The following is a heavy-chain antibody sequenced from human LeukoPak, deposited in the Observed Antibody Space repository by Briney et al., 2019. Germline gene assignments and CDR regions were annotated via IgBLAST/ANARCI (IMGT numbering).Heavy chain of an antibody. CDR2: INHSGST. D-gene: IGHD3-3*01. CDR3: ARGFVLRFLEWLSAPYYFDY. V-gene: IGHV4-34*01. Sequence: PSETLSLTCAVYGGSFSGYYWSWIRQPPGKGLEWIGEINHSGSTNYNPSLKSRVTISVDTSKNQFPLKLSSVTAADTAVYYCARGFVLRFLEWLSAPYYFDYWGQGTLVTVSS. CDR1: GGSFSGYY. J-gene: IGHJ4*02.